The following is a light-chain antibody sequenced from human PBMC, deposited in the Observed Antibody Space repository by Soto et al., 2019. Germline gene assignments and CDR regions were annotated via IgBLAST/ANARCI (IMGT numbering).Light chain of an antibody. CDR1: SSDVGGYDY. Sequence: QSALTQPASASGSPGQSITISCTGTSSDVGGYDYVSWYQQHPGKAPKLMIFGVSNRPSGVSNRFSGSKSDNTASLTISVLQAEDEADYYCSSYTSSSTWVFGGGTKHTVL. J-gene: IGLJ3*02. CDR3: SSYTSSSTWV. V-gene: IGLV2-14*01. CDR2: GVS.